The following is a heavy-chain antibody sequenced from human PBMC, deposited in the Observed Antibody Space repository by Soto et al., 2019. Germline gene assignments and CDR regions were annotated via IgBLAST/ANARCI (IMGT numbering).Heavy chain of an antibody. D-gene: IGHD6-19*01. J-gene: IGHJ4*02. CDR3: AKETYGSGWTLDS. CDR1: GFAFSDYS. CDR2: ISGGGGNT. V-gene: IGHV3-23*01. Sequence: DVQLLESEGGVVQSGGSLRLSCSASGFAFSDYSMHWVRQAPGKGQEWVSAISGGGGNTYYAGSVNGRFTISRDNSRNTLYLQMHSLRDDDTAIYYCAKETYGSGWTLDSWGQGTRATVSS.